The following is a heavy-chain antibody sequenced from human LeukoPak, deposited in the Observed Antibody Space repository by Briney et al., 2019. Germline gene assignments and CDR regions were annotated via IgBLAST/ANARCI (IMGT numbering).Heavy chain of an antibody. CDR1: GFTFSSNY. V-gene: IGHV3-53*01. CDR3: ARVWSRIVGATTSSEY. D-gene: IGHD1-26*01. Sequence: GSLRLSCAASGFTFSSNYMSWVRQAPGKGLEWVSLIYSGGSTYYADSVKGRFTISRDNSKNTLYLQMNSLRAEDTAVYYCARVWSRIVGATTSSEYWGQGTLVTVSS. J-gene: IGHJ4*02. CDR2: IYSGGST.